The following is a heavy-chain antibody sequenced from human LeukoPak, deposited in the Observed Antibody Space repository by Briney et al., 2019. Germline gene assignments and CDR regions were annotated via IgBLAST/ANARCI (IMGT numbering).Heavy chain of an antibody. CDR1: GITFSNYN. CDR3: ARSYYYGSGSYRY. Sequence: PGGSLRLSCAAPGITFSNYNMNWVRQAPGKGLEWISSITSSSSYTFYADSVKGRFTISRDNAKNSLYLQMNSLRAEDTAVYYCARSYYYGSGSYRYWGQGTLVTVSS. J-gene: IGHJ4*02. D-gene: IGHD3-10*01. CDR2: ITSSSSYT. V-gene: IGHV3-21*01.